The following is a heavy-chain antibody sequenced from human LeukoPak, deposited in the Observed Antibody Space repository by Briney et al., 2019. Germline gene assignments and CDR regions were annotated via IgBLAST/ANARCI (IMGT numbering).Heavy chain of an antibody. D-gene: IGHD1-14*01. CDR1: GFTFSSYG. V-gene: IGHV3-23*01. CDR3: AKPARTDAFDI. J-gene: IGHJ3*02. Sequence: GGTLRLSCAASGFTFSSYGMSWVRQAPGKGLEWVSAISGSGGNTYYADSVKGRFTISRDNSKNTLSLQMNSLRADDTAVYYCAKPARTDAFDIWGQGTMVTVSS. CDR2: ISGSGGNT.